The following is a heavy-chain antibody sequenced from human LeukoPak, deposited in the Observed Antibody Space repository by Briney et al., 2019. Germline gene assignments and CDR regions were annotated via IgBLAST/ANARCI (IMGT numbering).Heavy chain of an antibody. CDR1: GFTFSRYD. CDR2: IHSGGNTT. J-gene: IGHJ4*02. CDR3: ATDPPL. Sequence: TGGSLRLSCVASGFTFSRYDMSWVRLAPREGLERGSYIHSGGNTTYYADSVKGRVTISRDFAKNSLYLQMNSLTAVDTAVYYGATDPPLWGRETLVTASS. V-gene: IGHV3-48*03.